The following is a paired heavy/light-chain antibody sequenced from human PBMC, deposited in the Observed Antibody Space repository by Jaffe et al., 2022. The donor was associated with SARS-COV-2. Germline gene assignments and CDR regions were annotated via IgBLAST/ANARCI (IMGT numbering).Light chain of an antibody. CDR1: QSLLHSQGYNY. Sequence: DIVMTQSPLSLPVTPGEPASISCRSSQSLLHSQGYNYLDWYLQKPGQSPQLLIYLGSYRASGVPDRFSGSGSGTDFTLKISRVEAEDVGVYYCMQALQTPPYTFGQGTKLEIK. CDR3: MQALQTPPYT. CDR2: LGS. J-gene: IGKJ2*01. V-gene: IGKV2-28*01.
Heavy chain of an antibody. J-gene: IGHJ6*02. D-gene: IGHD1-1*01. CDR3: TRDSYTNDVYYGMDV. CDR1: RFTFSNYW. V-gene: IGHV3-74*01. CDR2: ISPDGGST. Sequence: EVHLVESGGGLIHPGGSLRLSCAASRFTFSNYWMHWVRQAPGKGLVWVSRISPDGGSTSYADSVKGRFTISRDNARNTLYLQVNSLRAEDTAVYYCTRDSYTNDVYYGMDVWGQGTTVTVSS.